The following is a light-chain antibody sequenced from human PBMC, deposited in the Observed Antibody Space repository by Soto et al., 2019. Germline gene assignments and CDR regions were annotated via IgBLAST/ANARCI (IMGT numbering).Light chain of an antibody. CDR1: GSDVGGYNY. J-gene: IGLJ3*02. Sequence: QSVLTQPPSASGSPGQSVAISCTGTGSDVGGYNYVSWYQQHPGRAPQLIIYEVNRRPSGVPDRFSGSRSGNTASLTVSGLQAEDAADYYCSSFAGSNNWVFGGGTKLTVL. V-gene: IGLV2-8*01. CDR2: EVN. CDR3: SSFAGSNNWV.